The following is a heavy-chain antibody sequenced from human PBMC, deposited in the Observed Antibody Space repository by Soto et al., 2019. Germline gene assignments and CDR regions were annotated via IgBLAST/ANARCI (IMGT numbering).Heavy chain of an antibody. D-gene: IGHD6-13*01. Sequence: EVQLLESGGGLVQPGGSLRLSCAVSGLTFSSYAMSWVRQGPGKGLEWVSTISGSGGSTYYADSGKGRFTISRDNSRDTLCLQMNNLRAEDTAVYYCAKGTVGSTLRPYYFDFWGQGTLVTVSS. J-gene: IGHJ4*02. CDR1: GLTFSSYA. CDR3: AKGTVGSTLRPYYFDF. V-gene: IGHV3-23*01. CDR2: ISGSGGST.